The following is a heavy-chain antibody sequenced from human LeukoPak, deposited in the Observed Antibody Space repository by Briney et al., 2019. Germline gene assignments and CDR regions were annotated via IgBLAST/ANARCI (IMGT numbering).Heavy chain of an antibody. Sequence: SETLSLTCTVSGGAISRSTYYWGWIRQPTGKGLEWIGSVYSSGSTYYSPSLKSRVTISLDTSNNHLSLKLTSVTAADTAVYYCARASGAFDFWGQGTMVTVSS. V-gene: IGHV4-39*07. J-gene: IGHJ3*01. CDR3: ARASGAFDF. CDR1: GGAISRSTYY. CDR2: VYSSGST.